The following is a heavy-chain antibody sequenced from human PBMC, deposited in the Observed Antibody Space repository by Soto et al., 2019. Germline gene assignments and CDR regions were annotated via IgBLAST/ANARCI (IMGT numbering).Heavy chain of an antibody. Sequence: SETLSLTCTVSGGSISSYYWSWIRQHPGTGLEWIGYISYSGSTYYNPSLKSRVTISVDTSKNQFSLKLSSVTAADTAVYYCARVTGYPLPPVWGQGTTVTVSS. CDR2: ISYSGST. V-gene: IGHV4-59*01. D-gene: IGHD3-9*01. J-gene: IGHJ6*02. CDR1: GGSISSYY. CDR3: ARVTGYPLPPV.